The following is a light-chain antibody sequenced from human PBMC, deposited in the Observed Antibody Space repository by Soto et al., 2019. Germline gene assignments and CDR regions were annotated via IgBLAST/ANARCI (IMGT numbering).Light chain of an antibody. V-gene: IGKV1-39*01. Sequence: DIQMTQSPSSLPASVGDRVTLTCRASQSISTYLNWYQQKPGKAPKLLIYAASSLQSGVPSRLSGSGSGTDFTITISSLQPEDFATYYCQQSYTSPYTFGQGTKLEIK. CDR3: QQSYTSPYT. CDR1: QSISTY. CDR2: AAS. J-gene: IGKJ2*01.